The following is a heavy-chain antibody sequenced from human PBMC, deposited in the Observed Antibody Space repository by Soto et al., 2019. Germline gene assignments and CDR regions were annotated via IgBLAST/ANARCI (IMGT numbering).Heavy chain of an antibody. V-gene: IGHV4-34*01. D-gene: IGHD6-19*01. CDR3: ARGASQVADAYYFDY. CDR2: INHSGST. Sequence: PSETLSLTCAVYGGSFSGYYWSWIRQPPGKGLEWIGEINHSGSTNHNPSLKSRVTISVDTSKNQFSLKLSSVTAADTAVYYCARGASQVADAYYFDYWGQGTLVTVSS. J-gene: IGHJ4*02. CDR1: GGSFSGYY.